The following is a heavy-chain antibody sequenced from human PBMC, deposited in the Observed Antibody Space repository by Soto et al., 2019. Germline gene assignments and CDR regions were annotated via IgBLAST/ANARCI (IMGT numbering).Heavy chain of an antibody. CDR2: ISAYNGNT. J-gene: IGHJ4*02. D-gene: IGHD3-10*01. V-gene: IGHV1-18*01. Sequence: QVQLVQSGAEVKKPGASVKVSCKASGYTFTSYGIIWVRQAPGQGLEWMGWISAYNGNTNYAQKLQGRVTMTTDTSTSTAYMELRSLRSDDTAVYYCARDHSITMVRGGLYPFDYWGQGTLVTVSS. CDR1: GYTFTSYG. CDR3: ARDHSITMVRGGLYPFDY.